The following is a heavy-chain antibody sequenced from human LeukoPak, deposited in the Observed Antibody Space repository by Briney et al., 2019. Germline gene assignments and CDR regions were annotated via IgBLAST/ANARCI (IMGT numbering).Heavy chain of an antibody. CDR3: ARDTYYYDSSGYPPLHDAFDI. CDR1: GFTVSSNY. J-gene: IGHJ3*02. CDR2: IYSGGST. Sequence: GGSLRLSCAASGFTVSSNYMSWVRQAPGKGLEWVSVIYSGGSTYSADSVKGRFTISRDNSKKTLYLQMNRLRAEDTAVYYCARDTYYYDSSGYPPLHDAFDIWGQGTMVTVSS. V-gene: IGHV3-53*01. D-gene: IGHD3-22*01.